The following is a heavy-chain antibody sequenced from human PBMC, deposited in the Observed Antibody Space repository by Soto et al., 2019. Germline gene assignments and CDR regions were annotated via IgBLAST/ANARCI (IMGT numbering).Heavy chain of an antibody. J-gene: IGHJ3*02. CDR3: ASNHIGNILGAFDI. Sequence: QVQLQESGPGLVKPSQTLSLTCTVSGGSISSDGYYWSWIRQHPGKGLEWIGYIYYSGSTYYNPSLKSRVTISVDTSKNQFSLKLSSVTAADTAVYYCASNHIGNILGAFDIWGQGTMVTVSS. CDR2: IYYSGST. D-gene: IGHD2-15*01. CDR1: GGSISSDGYY. V-gene: IGHV4-31*03.